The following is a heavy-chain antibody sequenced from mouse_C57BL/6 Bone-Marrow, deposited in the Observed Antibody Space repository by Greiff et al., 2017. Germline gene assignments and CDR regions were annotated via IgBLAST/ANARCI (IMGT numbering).Heavy chain of an antibody. CDR1: GFNIKDYY. D-gene: IGHD1-1*01. V-gene: IGHV14-2*01. J-gene: IGHJ4*01. Sequence: VHVKQSGAELVKPGASVKLSCTASGFNIKDYYMHWVKQRTEQGLEWIGRIDPEDGETKYAPKFQGKATITADTSSNTAYLQLSSLTSEDTAVYYCASLYYYGSSHYYAMDYWGQGTSVTVSS. CDR2: IDPEDGET. CDR3: ASLYYYGSSHYYAMDY.